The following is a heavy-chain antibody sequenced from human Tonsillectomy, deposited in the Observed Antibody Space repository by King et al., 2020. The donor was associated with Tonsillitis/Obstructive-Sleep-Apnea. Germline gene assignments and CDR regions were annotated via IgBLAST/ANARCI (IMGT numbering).Heavy chain of an antibody. J-gene: IGHJ6*02. Sequence: VQLVESGAEVKKPGASVKVSCKASGYTFTGYYMHWVRQAPGQGLEWMGWINPNSGGTNYAQKFQGRVTMTRDTSISTAYMELSRLRSDDTAVYYCARVSGRYPPGRYGMDVWGQGTTVTVSS. CDR2: INPNSGGT. CDR1: GYTFTGYY. CDR3: ARVSGRYPPGRYGMDV. D-gene: IGHD1-26*01. V-gene: IGHV1-2*02.